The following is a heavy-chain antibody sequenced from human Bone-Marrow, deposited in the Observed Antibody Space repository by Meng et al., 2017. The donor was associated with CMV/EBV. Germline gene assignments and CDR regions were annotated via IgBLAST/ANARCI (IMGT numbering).Heavy chain of an antibody. Sequence: GESLKISCAASGFTVSSNYMSWVRQAPGKGLEWVSVIYSGGSTYYADSVKGRFTISRDNAKNSLYLQMNSLRAEDTAVYYCARDLGDFYYYGMDVWGQGTTVTVSS. CDR1: GFTVSSNY. J-gene: IGHJ6*02. V-gene: IGHV3-53*01. CDR2: IYSGGST. CDR3: ARDLGDFYYYGMDV.